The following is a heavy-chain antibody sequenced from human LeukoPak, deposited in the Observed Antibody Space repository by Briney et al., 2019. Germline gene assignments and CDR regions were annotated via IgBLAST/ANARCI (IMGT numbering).Heavy chain of an antibody. CDR3: ARFHSYGRNFDY. D-gene: IGHD5-18*01. CDR1: GGSISSYY. CDR2: IYDSGST. V-gene: IGHV4-59*01. Sequence: SETVSLTCTVSGGSISSYYWSWIRQPPGKGLEWVGYIYDSGSTNYNPSLKSRVTISVDTSKNQFSLKLSSVTAADTAVYYCARFHSYGRNFDYWGQGTLVTVSS. J-gene: IGHJ4*02.